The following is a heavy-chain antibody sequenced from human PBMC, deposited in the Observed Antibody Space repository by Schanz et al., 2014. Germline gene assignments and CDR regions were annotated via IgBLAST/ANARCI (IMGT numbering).Heavy chain of an antibody. CDR2: IIPILGIT. V-gene: IGHV1-69*02. CDR3: ARGVGDGRWLDLNESFDI. D-gene: IGHD6-19*01. J-gene: IGHJ3*02. Sequence: QVQLVQSGAEVMKPGSSVKVSCKASGGTFSSYTINWVRQAPGQGLEWMGRIIPILGITNGAQTFQDRVTITADKSTSTTYMKLSSLRSEDTAVYYCARGVGDGRWLDLNESFDIWGQGAIVTVSS. CDR1: GGTFSSYT.